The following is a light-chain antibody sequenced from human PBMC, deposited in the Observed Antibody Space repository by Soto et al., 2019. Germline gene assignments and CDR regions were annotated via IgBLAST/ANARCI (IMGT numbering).Light chain of an antibody. CDR2: EVS. V-gene: IGLV2-23*02. CDR1: SSDVGSYNL. J-gene: IGLJ2*01. Sequence: QSALTQPASVSGSPGQSITISCTGTSSDVGSYNLVSWYQQHPGKAPKLMIYEVSKRPSGVSNRFSGSKSGNTASLTISGLQAEDEADYYCCSYAGSSTLVFGGGTQPTVL. CDR3: CSYAGSSTLV.